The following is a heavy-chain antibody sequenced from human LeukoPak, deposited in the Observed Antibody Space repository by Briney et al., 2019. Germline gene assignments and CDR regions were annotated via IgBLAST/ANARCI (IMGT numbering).Heavy chain of an antibody. Sequence: SVKVSCKASGGTFSSYAISWVRQAPGQGLEWKGRIIPIFGTANYAQKFQGRVTITTDESTSTAYMELSSLRSEDTAVYYCARDLTAGKWLLLPFDYWGQGTLVTVSS. V-gene: IGHV1-69*05. CDR2: IIPIFGTA. CDR1: GGTFSSYA. CDR3: ARDLTAGKWLLLPFDY. D-gene: IGHD3-22*01. J-gene: IGHJ4*02.